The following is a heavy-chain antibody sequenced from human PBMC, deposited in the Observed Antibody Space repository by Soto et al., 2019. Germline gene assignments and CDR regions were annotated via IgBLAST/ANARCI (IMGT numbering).Heavy chain of an antibody. J-gene: IGHJ3*02. D-gene: IGHD3-16*01. CDR1: GDSVSSNTAT. Sequence: SQALSLTCALSGDSVSSNTATWNWIRQSPSRGLEWLGRTYSRSKWYIDYAVSVKSRITINPDTSKNQFSLQLNSVTPEDTAVYYCARMLGKAFDIWGQGTMVTVSS. CDR2: TYSRSKWYI. CDR3: ARMLGKAFDI. V-gene: IGHV6-1*01.